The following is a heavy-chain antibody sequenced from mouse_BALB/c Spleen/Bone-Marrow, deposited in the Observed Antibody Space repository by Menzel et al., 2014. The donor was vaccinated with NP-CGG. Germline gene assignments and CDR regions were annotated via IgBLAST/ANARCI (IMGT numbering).Heavy chain of an antibody. CDR3: VRGGWLLLFAY. Sequence: EVQLQQSGAELVKPGVSVKSSCTASGYNIKGTYMHWVKQSPEQGLEWIGGIDPSNGNTKYDPKFLGKATITADTSSNTAFLQLSSLTSEDTAVYYCVRGGWLLLFAYWGQGTLVTVSA. CDR2: IDPSNGNT. J-gene: IGHJ3*01. V-gene: IGHV14-3*02. D-gene: IGHD2-3*01. CDR1: GYNIKGTY.